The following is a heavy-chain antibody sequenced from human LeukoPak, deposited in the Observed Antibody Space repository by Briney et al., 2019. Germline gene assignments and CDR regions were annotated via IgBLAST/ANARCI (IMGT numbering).Heavy chain of an antibody. D-gene: IGHD3-10*01. J-gene: IGHJ6*03. Sequence: SETLSLTCAVYGGSFSGYYWSWIRQPPGKGLEWIGEINHSGSTNYNPSLKSRVTISVDTSKNQFSLKLSSVTAADTAVYYCARDYYGSLYYYYMDVWGKGTTVTVSS. CDR1: GGSFSGYY. CDR3: ARDYYGSLYYYYMDV. CDR2: INHSGST. V-gene: IGHV4-34*01.